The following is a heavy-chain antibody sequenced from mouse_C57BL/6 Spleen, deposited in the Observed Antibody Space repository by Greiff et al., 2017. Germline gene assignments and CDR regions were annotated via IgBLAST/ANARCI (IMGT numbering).Heavy chain of an antibody. J-gene: IGHJ4*01. CDR2: IDPNSGGT. D-gene: IGHD2-4*01. CDR1: GFTFTSYW. V-gene: IGHV1-72*01. CDR3: ARGGVYYDYYGSAMDY. Sequence: VQLQQPGAELVKPGASVKLSCTASGFTFTSYWMHWVKQRPGRGLEWIGRIDPNSGGTKYNEKLKSKATLTVDKPSSTAYMQLSSLTSEDSAVYFCARGGVYYDYYGSAMDYWGQGTSVTVSS.